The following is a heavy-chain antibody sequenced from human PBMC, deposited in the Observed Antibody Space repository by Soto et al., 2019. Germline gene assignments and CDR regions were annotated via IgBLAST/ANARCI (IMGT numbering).Heavy chain of an antibody. CDR1: GYTFTGYY. Sequence: ASVKVSCKASGYTFTGYYMHWVRQAPGQGLEWMGWINPNSGGTNYAQKFQGWVTMTRDTSISTAYMELSRLRSDDTAVYYCARGSPVVVTAEGQDALDYWGQGTLVTVSS. CDR2: INPNSGGT. CDR3: ARGSPVVVTAEGQDALDY. V-gene: IGHV1-2*04. D-gene: IGHD2-21*02. J-gene: IGHJ4*02.